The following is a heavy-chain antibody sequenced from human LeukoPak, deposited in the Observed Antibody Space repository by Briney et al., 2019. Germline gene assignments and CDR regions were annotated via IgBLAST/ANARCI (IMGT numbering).Heavy chain of an antibody. J-gene: IGHJ3*02. CDR1: GGSIISYY. D-gene: IGHD2-15*01. CDR2: IYYSGST. Sequence: SETLSLTCTVSGGSIISYYWSWIRQPPGKGREWIGYIYYSGSTNYNNSLKSQVTISVDTSKNQFSLKLSSVTAADTAVYYCARMGFCSGGSCYPDDAFDIWGQGTMVTVSS. CDR3: ARMGFCSGGSCYPDDAFDI. V-gene: IGHV4-59*08.